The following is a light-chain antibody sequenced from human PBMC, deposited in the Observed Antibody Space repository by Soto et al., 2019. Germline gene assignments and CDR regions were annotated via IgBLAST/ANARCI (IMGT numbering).Light chain of an antibody. Sequence: SYELTQPLSVSVALGQTARITCGGNNIGSKNVHWYQQKPGQAPVLVIYRDSNRPSGIPERFSGSNSGNTATLTISRAQAGDEADYYCQVWDSSTVVFGGETKLTVL. V-gene: IGLV3-9*01. CDR2: RDS. J-gene: IGLJ2*01. CDR3: QVWDSSTVV. CDR1: NIGSKN.